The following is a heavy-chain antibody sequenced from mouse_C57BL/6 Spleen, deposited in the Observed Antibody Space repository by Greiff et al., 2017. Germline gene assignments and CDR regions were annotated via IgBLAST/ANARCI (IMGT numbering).Heavy chain of an antibody. Sequence: VQLQQSGPVLVKPGASVKMSCKASGYTFTDYYMNWVKQSHGKSLEWIGVINPYNGGTSYNQKFKGKATLTVDKSSSTAYMELNSLTSEDSAVYYCARRHYYGTYYFDYWGQGTTLTVSS. CDR2: INPYNGGT. D-gene: IGHD1-1*01. CDR1: GYTFTDYY. V-gene: IGHV1-19*01. J-gene: IGHJ2*01. CDR3: ARRHYYGTYYFDY.